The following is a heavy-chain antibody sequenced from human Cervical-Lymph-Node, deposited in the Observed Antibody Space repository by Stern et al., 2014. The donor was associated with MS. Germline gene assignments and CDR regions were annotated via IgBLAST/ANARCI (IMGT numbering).Heavy chain of an antibody. J-gene: IGHJ3*01. D-gene: IGHD3-10*01. CDR1: GFSLTTTGIR. Sequence: QVTLKESGPALVRPTQTLTLTCTFSGFSLTTTGIRVSWIRQPPGKALEWLARIDWDDSTVYSTSLRTRLIISKDTSKNQVVLTMTNVDPADTATYYCARTPTYRFAFDVWGQGTVVIVSS. V-gene: IGHV2-70*04. CDR3: ARTPTYRFAFDV. CDR2: IDWDDST.